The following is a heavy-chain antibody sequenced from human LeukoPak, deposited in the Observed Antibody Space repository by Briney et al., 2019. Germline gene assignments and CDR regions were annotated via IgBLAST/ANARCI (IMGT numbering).Heavy chain of an antibody. CDR3: ARGRRLVVVVAATPWYYYYGMDV. Sequence: PSETLSLTCAVYGGSFSGYYWSWIRQPPGKGLEWIGEINHSGSTNYNPSLKRRVTISVDTSKNQFSLKLSSVTAADTAVYYCARGRRLVVVVAATPWYYYYGMDVWGQGTTVTVSS. CDR1: GGSFSGYY. V-gene: IGHV4-34*01. CDR2: INHSGST. J-gene: IGHJ6*02. D-gene: IGHD2-15*01.